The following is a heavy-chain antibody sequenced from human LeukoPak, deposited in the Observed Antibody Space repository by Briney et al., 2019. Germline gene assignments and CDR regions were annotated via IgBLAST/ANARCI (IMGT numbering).Heavy chain of an antibody. CDR3: ARDRWELLSNSYHYCGLDV. CDR2: IKQDGSEK. CDR1: GFTFSSYW. V-gene: IGHV3-7*01. Sequence: GGSLRLSCAASGFTFSSYWMSWVRQAPGKGLEWVANIKQDGSEKCYVDSVKGRFTISRDNAKNSLYLQMNSLRAEDTAVYYCARDRWELLSNSYHYCGLDVWGQGTTVTVSS. J-gene: IGHJ6*02. D-gene: IGHD2-15*01.